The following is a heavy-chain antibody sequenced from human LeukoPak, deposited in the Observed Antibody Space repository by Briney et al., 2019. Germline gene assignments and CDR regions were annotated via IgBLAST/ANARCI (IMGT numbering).Heavy chain of an antibody. V-gene: IGHV3-7*04. D-gene: IGHD4-17*01. J-gene: IGHJ4*02. CDR2: INQDGSEK. Sequence: GGSLRLSCAASGFSFRNYWMSWARQAPGKGLEWVANINQDGSEKYYVDSVKGRFTISRDNAKNSLFLQMNSLRAGDTAVYFCARDYGAPRYWGQGTLVTVSS. CDR1: GFSFRNYW. CDR3: ARDYGAPRY.